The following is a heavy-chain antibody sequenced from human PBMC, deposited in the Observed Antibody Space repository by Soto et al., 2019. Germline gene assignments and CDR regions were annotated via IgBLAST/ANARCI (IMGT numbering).Heavy chain of an antibody. D-gene: IGHD2-2*01. CDR2: ISGSGVST. CDR3: APSPSGCTDTSCPGGGDY. CDR1: GFTFSSYA. V-gene: IGHV3-23*01. Sequence: EVQLLESGGGLVQPGGSLRLSCAASGFTFSSYAMNWVRQAPGKGLEWVSTISGSGVSTYYADSVKDRFTVSRDNSKNTLSLQMNSLRVEDTAVYYCAPSPSGCTDTSCPGGGDYWGQGTLVTVSS. J-gene: IGHJ4*02.